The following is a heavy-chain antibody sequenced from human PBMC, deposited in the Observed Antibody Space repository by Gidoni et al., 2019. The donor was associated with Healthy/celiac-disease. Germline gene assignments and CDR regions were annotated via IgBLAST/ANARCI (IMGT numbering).Heavy chain of an antibody. V-gene: IGHV3-48*01. J-gene: IGHJ4*02. Sequence: EVQLVESGGGLVQPGGSLRLSCAASGFTFSSYSLNWVRQAPGKGLEWVSYISSSSSTIYYADSVKGRFTISRDNAKNSLYLQMNSLRAEDTAVYYCARVNYGSGSYYNSGWKEYFDYWGQGTLVTVSS. D-gene: IGHD3-10*01. CDR2: ISSSSSTI. CDR1: GFTFSSYS. CDR3: ARVNYGSGSYYNSGWKEYFDY.